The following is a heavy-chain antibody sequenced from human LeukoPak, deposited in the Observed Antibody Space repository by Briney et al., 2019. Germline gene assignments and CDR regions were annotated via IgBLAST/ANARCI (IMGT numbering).Heavy chain of an antibody. CDR2: INAGNGNT. CDR1: GYTFTSYA. CDR3: ARLKYYYDSSGSRAEYFQH. D-gene: IGHD3-22*01. Sequence: ASVKVSCKASGYTFTSYAMHWVRQAPGQRLEWMGWINAGNGNTKYSQEFQGRVTITRDTSASTAYMELSSLRSEDMAVYYCARLKYYYDSSGSRAEYFQHWGQGTLVTASS. J-gene: IGHJ1*01. V-gene: IGHV1-3*03.